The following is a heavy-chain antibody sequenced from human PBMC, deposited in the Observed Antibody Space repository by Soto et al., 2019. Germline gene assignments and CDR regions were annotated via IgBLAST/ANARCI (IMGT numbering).Heavy chain of an antibody. J-gene: IGHJ6*02. CDR3: ARGLRLHYYIIDV. Sequence: GGSLRLSCAASGFTFSDYYMSWVRQAPGKGLEWVSYISTGSTYISYADSVKGRFAVSRDNAKNSLYLQMNSLRVEDTAVYYCARGLRLHYYIIDVWGQGTSVTVSS. CDR1: GFTFSDYY. V-gene: IGHV3-11*06. CDR2: ISTGSTYI. D-gene: IGHD2-15*01.